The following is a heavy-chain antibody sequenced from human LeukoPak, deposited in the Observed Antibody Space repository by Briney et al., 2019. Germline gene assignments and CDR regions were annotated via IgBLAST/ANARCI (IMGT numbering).Heavy chain of an antibody. CDR3: ASEGAYCDILTGYYIYGMDV. Sequence: SETLSLTCTVSGGSISSSSYYWGWIRQPPGKGLEWIGSIYYSGSTYYNPSLKSRVTISVDTSKNQFSLKLSSVTAADTAVYYCASEGAYCDILTGYYIYGMDVWGQGTTVTVSS. V-gene: IGHV4-39*01. D-gene: IGHD3-9*01. J-gene: IGHJ6*02. CDR1: GGSISSSSYY. CDR2: IYYSGST.